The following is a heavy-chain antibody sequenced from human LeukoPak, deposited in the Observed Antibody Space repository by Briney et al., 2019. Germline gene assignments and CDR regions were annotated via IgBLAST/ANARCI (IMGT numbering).Heavy chain of an antibody. Sequence: ASVKVSCKASGYTFTSYGILWVRQATGQGLEWMGWMNPNSGNTGYAQKFQGRVTMTRNTSISTAYMELSSLRSEDTAVYYCARGFRSAMVRGVRYYYMDVWGKGTTVTISS. CDR2: MNPNSGNT. CDR1: GYTFTSYG. CDR3: ARGFRSAMVRGVRYYYMDV. D-gene: IGHD3-10*01. V-gene: IGHV1-8*02. J-gene: IGHJ6*03.